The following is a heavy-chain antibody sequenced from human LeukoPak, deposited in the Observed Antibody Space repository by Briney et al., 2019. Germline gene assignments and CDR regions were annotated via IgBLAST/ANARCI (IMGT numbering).Heavy chain of an antibody. CDR1: GFTSSHYW. CDR2: IKQDGGEI. J-gene: IGHJ4*02. Sequence: GGSLRLSCEASGFTSSHYWINWVRQAPGKGLEWVAIIKQDGGEIYYVDSEKGRFTISRDNVKNLFYLQMNRLRVEDTAVYYCVGGTGWIFDYWGQGALVTVSS. D-gene: IGHD1-1*01. V-gene: IGHV3-7*02. CDR3: VGGTGWIFDY.